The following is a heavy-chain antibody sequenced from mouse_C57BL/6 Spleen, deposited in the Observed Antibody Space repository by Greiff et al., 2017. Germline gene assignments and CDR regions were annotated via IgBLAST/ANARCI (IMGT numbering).Heavy chain of an antibody. D-gene: IGHD3-1*01. CDR1: GFTFSSYT. Sequence: DVHLVESGGGLVKPGGSLKLSCAASGFTFSSYTMSWVRQTPEKRLEWVATISGGGGNTYYPDSVKGRFTISRDNAKNTLYLQMSSLRSEDTALYYCARQPSGRFDYWGQGTTLTVSS. CDR3: ARQPSGRFDY. J-gene: IGHJ2*01. V-gene: IGHV5-9*01. CDR2: ISGGGGNT.